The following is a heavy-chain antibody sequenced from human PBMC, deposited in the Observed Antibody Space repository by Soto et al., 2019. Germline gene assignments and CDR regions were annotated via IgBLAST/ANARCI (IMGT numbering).Heavy chain of an antibody. CDR3: THKGGRGAAMDV. CDR1: GISVSSSEVG. V-gene: IGHV2-5*02. J-gene: IGHJ6*02. D-gene: IGHD2-15*01. CDR2: MYWDGDK. Sequence: QITLKESGPTLVKPTQTLTLTCTFSGISVSSSEVGVGWLRQPAGKALEWLALMYWDGDKRYSPFLNGRLTITKDTSKNQLVLTMTNMDPVDTATDYCTHKGGRGAAMDVWGQGTTVTVSS.